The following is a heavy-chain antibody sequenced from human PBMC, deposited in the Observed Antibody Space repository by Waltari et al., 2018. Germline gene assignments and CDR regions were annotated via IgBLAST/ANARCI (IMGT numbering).Heavy chain of an antibody. J-gene: IGHJ5*02. V-gene: IGHV3-23*04. D-gene: IGHD6-13*01. CDR1: GFTFSSYA. CDR2: ISGSGGST. CDR3: AKDLSLIAAAGTNWFDP. Sequence: EVQLVESGGGLVQPGGSLRLSCAASGFTFSSYAMTWVRQAPGRGLEWVSAISGSGGSTYYADSVKGRFTISRDSSKNTLYLQMNSLRAEDTAVYYCAKDLSLIAAAGTNWFDPWGQGTLVTVSS.